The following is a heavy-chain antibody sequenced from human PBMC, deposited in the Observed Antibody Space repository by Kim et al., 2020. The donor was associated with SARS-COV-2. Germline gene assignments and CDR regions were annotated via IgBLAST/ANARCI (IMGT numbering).Heavy chain of an antibody. CDR2: T. Sequence: TYYNPSLKSRVTISVDTSKNQFSLKLSSVTAADTAVYYCAREETGYFDYWGQGTLVTVSS. J-gene: IGHJ4*02. V-gene: IGHV4-31*02. CDR3: AREETGYFDY.